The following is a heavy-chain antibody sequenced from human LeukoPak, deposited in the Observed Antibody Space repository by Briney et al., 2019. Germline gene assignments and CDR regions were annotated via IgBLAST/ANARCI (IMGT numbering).Heavy chain of an antibody. D-gene: IGHD2-15*01. J-gene: IGHJ4*02. CDR1: GGSFSGYY. V-gene: IGHV4-34*01. CDR3: AGRYCSGGRCYRALADY. Sequence: SETLSLTCAVYGGSFSGYYWSWIRQPPGKGLEWIGEINHSGSTNYNPSLKSRVTISVGTSKNQFPLKLTSVTAADTAVYYCAGRYCSGGRCYRALADYWGQGTLVTVSS. CDR2: INHSGST.